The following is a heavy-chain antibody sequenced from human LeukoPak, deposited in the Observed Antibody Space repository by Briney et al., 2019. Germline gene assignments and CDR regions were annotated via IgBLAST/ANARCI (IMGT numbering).Heavy chain of an antibody. J-gene: IGHJ1*01. V-gene: IGHV4-61*02. CDR1: GGSISSGNYY. D-gene: IGHD2-2*01. Sequence: SQTLSLTCTVSGGSISSGNYYWNWIRQPAGKGLEWIWRIYTSGSINYNPSLKSRVTISVDTSKNQFSLKLSSVTAADTAVYYCATPDGGLECSSTSCQIFQHWGQGTLVTVSS. CDR2: IYTSGSI. CDR3: ATPDGGLECSSTSCQIFQH.